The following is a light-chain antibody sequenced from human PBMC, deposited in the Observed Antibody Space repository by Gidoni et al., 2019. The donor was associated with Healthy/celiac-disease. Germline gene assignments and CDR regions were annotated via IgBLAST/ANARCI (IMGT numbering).Light chain of an antibody. Sequence: EMVMTKSRLSLPVTPGEPASISCRSSQSLLHSNGYTYLDWYLQKPGQSPQLLIYLGSNRASGVPDRFSGSGSGTDFTLKISRVEAEDVGVYYCMQALQTPWTFGQGTRLEIK. CDR2: LGS. J-gene: IGKJ5*01. CDR3: MQALQTPWT. V-gene: IGKV2-28*01. CDR1: QSLLHSNGYTY.